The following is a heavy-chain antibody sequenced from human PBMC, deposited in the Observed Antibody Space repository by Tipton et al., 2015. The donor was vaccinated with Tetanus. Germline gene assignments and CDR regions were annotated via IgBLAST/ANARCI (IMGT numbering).Heavy chain of an antibody. CDR3: AREADCSGGSCFSGDFDN. CDR1: GFTFSTHG. V-gene: IGHV3-33*01. CDR2: VWYDGTRK. J-gene: IGHJ4*02. D-gene: IGHD2-15*01. Sequence: SGFTFSTHGMHWVRQAPGKGLEWVALVWYDGTRKYYTESVEGRFTISRDNSKNTLYLQMNSLRAEDTAVYYCAREADCSGGSCFSGDFDNWGRGTQVTVSS.